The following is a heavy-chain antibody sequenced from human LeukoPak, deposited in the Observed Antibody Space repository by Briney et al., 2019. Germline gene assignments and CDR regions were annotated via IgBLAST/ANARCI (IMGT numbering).Heavy chain of an antibody. CDR2: ISGSGGST. CDR1: GFIFSSYA. D-gene: IGHD2-2*01. Sequence: QPGGSLRLSCAASGFIFSSYAMSWVRQAPGKGLEWVSAISGSGGSTFYADSVKGRFTISRDNSKNTLYLQMNSLRAEDTAVYYCAKAVVVVPAVMRGFDYWGQGTLVTVSS. CDR3: AKAVVVVPAVMRGFDY. V-gene: IGHV3-23*01. J-gene: IGHJ4*02.